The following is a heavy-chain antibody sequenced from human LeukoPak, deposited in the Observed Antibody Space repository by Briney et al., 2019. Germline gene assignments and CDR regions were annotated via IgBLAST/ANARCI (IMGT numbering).Heavy chain of an antibody. V-gene: IGHV3-23*01. CDR3: ANHLACGSTSCPPFDD. Sequence: GGSLRLSCAASGFTFSSYAMSWVRQAPGKGLEWVSGISGKGDNTFYADSVKGRFTISRDNSKNTLYLQMNSLRVEDTAVYYCANHLACGSTSCPPFDDWGQGTLVTVSS. CDR2: ISGKGDNT. CDR1: GFTFSSYA. J-gene: IGHJ4*02. D-gene: IGHD2-2*01.